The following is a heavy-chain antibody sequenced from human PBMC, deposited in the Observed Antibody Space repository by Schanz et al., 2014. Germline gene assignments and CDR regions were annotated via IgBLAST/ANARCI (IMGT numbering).Heavy chain of an antibody. CDR1: GFTFSTYA. Sequence: VKLLESGGHLVQPGGSLRLSCVASGFTFSTYAMSWVRQAPGKGPEWLAVISYDGSDKFHADSVKGRFTISRDNAKNSLYLQMNSLRAEDTAVYYCARPSDSSWYMDVWGKGTTVTVSS. CDR2: ISYDGSDK. D-gene: IGHD2-21*02. CDR3: ARPSDSSWYMDV. J-gene: IGHJ6*03. V-gene: IGHV3-30*03.